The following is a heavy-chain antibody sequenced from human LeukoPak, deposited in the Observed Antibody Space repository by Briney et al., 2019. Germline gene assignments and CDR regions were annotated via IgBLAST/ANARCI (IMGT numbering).Heavy chain of an antibody. J-gene: IGHJ6*02. Sequence: ASVKVSCKASGYTFTSYDINWVRQATGQGLEWMGWMNPNSGNTGYAQKFQGRVTMTRNTSISTAYMGLSSLRSEDTAVYYCARFYYPYYYYGMDVWGQGTTVTVSS. D-gene: IGHD1-26*01. V-gene: IGHV1-8*01. CDR2: MNPNSGNT. CDR3: ARFYYPYYYYGMDV. CDR1: GYTFTSYD.